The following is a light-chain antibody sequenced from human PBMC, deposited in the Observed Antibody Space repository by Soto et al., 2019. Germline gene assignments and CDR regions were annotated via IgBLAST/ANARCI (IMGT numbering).Light chain of an antibody. V-gene: IGKV1-8*01. Sequence: AIRMTQSPSSFSASTGDRVTITCRASQGISSYLAWYQQKPGKAPKLLSYAASTLQSGVLSRFSGRGSGTDVTLTVSCLQAEGFATDYCQQYYSYPRTCGGRTKVEI. CDR2: AAS. J-gene: IGKJ4*01. CDR3: QQYYSYPRT. CDR1: QGISSY.